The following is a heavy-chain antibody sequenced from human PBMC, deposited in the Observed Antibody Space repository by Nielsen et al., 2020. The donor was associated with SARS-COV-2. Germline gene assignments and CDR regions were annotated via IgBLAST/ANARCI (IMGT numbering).Heavy chain of an antibody. V-gene: IGHV4-31*03. CDR3: ARLDYAHFDY. CDR1: GGSISSGGYY. J-gene: IGHJ4*02. D-gene: IGHD3-16*01. Sequence: SETLSLTCTVSGGSISSGGYYWSWIRQHPGKGLEWIGYIYYSGSTYYNPSLKSRVTISVDTSKNQFSLKLSSVTAADTAVYYCARLDYAHFDYWGQGTLVTVSS. CDR2: IYYSGST.